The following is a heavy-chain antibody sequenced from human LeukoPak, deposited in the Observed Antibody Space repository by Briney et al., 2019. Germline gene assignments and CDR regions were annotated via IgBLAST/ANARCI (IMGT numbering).Heavy chain of an antibody. Sequence: SVKVSCKASGGTFSSYAIIWVRQAPGQGLEWMGRIIPILGIANYAQKFQGRVTITADKSTSTAYMELSSLRSEDTAVYYCATGPRRDGYNYDWGQRTLVTVSS. J-gene: IGHJ4*02. CDR2: IIPILGIA. D-gene: IGHD5-24*01. CDR3: ATGPRRDGYNYD. CDR1: GGTFSSYA. V-gene: IGHV1-69*04.